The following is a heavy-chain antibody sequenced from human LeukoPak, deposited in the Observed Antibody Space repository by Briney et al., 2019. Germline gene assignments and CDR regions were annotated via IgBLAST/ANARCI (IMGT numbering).Heavy chain of an antibody. CDR1: GGSFSGYY. Sequence: PSETLSLTCAVYGGSFSGYYWSWIRQPPGKGLEWIGEINHSGSTNYNPSLKSRVTMSVDTSKNQFSLKLSSVTAADTAVYYCARGLRGSGSYWRQGTLVTVSS. CDR2: INHSGST. D-gene: IGHD3-10*01. V-gene: IGHV4-34*01. CDR3: ARGLRGSGSY. J-gene: IGHJ4*02.